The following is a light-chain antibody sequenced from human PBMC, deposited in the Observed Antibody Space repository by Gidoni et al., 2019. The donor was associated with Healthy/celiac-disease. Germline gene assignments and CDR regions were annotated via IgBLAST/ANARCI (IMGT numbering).Light chain of an antibody. CDR1: QSISSY. J-gene: IGKJ2*02. CDR3: QQSYSPCT. CDR2: ASS. V-gene: IGKV1-39*01. Sequence: DIQMTQSPSSLSASVGDRVTITCRASQSISSYLNWYQQKPGKAPKLLIYASSSLQSGVPSMFSGGGAGTDFPLTISILHPDDFASYCCQQSYSPCTFGQGTKLEIK.